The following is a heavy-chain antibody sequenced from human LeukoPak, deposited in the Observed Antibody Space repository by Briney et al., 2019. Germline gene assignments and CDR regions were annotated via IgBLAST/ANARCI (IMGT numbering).Heavy chain of an antibody. CDR1: GGSISSHI. J-gene: IGHJ6*03. CDR3: ARGVLTTVSYYMDV. V-gene: IGHV4-59*11. Sequence: SETLSLTCTVSGGSISSHIWSWIRQPPGKGLEWIGYVYYSGSTNYNPSFKSRVTISIDTSKSQFSLKLSSVTAADTAVFYCARGVLTTVSYYMDVWGKGTTVTVSS. D-gene: IGHD4-11*01. CDR2: VYYSGST.